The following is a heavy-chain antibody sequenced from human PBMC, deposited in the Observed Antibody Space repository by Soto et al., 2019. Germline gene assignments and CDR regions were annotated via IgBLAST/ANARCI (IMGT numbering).Heavy chain of an antibody. V-gene: IGHV5-51*01. D-gene: IGHD5-18*01. CDR3: ARDREAMAPDYYYGMDV. CDR2: IYPGDSDT. J-gene: IGHJ6*02. Sequence: PGESLKISCKGSGYSFTSYWIGWVRQMPGKGLEWMGIIYPGDSDTRYSPSFQGQVTISADKSISTAYLQWSSLKASDTAMYYCARDREAMAPDYYYGMDVWGQGTTVTVSS. CDR1: GYSFTSYW.